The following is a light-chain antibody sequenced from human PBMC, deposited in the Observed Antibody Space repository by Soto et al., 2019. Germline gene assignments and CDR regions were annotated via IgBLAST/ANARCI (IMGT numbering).Light chain of an antibody. CDR3: QQYNNWPPMYT. CDR2: TAS. V-gene: IGKV3-15*01. Sequence: EIVMTQSPATLSVSPGERVTLSCRASQSVSNSLAWYQQKPGQAPRLLIYTASTRATGIPARFSGSGSGTEFTLTISSLQSEDFAVYYCQQYNNWPPMYTFGQGTKLEIK. J-gene: IGKJ2*01. CDR1: QSVSNS.